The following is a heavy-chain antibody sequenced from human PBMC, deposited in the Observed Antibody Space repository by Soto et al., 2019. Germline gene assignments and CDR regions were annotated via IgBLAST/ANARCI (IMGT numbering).Heavy chain of an antibody. CDR3: AKVSMVYAIWYFDY. Sequence: GGTLRLSCAASGFTCSSYAMSWVRQAPGKGLEWVSAISGSGGSTYYADSVKGRFTISRDNSKNTLYLQMNSLRAEDTAVYYCAKVSMVYAIWYFDYWGQGTLVTVSS. CDR1: GFTCSSYA. V-gene: IGHV3-23*01. CDR2: ISGSGGST. J-gene: IGHJ4*02. D-gene: IGHD2-8*01.